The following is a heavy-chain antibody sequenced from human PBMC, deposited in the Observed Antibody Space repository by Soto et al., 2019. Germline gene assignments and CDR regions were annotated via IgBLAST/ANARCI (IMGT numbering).Heavy chain of an antibody. CDR3: ARGRYYDSPQDL. D-gene: IGHD3-10*01. V-gene: IGHV3-23*01. CDR2: VTATAESA. J-gene: IGHJ5*02. Sequence: PGGSLRLSCTPFGFNFDAYAMSWVRQAPGKGLEWVSAVTATAESAYHTDSVRGRFIITRDNSDNMLYLQMSSLRVEDTAIYFCARGRYYDSPQDLWGRGTQVTVSS. CDR1: GFNFDAYA.